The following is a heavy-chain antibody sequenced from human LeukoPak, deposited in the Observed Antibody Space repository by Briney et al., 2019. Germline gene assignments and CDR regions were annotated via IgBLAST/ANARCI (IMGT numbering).Heavy chain of an antibody. J-gene: IGHJ6*02. CDR2: IIPILGIA. CDR1: GGTFSSYA. Sequence: GASVKVSCKASGGTFSSYAISWVRQAPGQGLEWMGRIIPILGIANYAQKFQGRVTITADKSTSTAYMELSSLRSEDTAVYYCARGIVGTRKRNYYYYGMDVWGQGTTVTVSS. D-gene: IGHD1-1*01. CDR3: ARGIVGTRKRNYYYYGMDV. V-gene: IGHV1-69*04.